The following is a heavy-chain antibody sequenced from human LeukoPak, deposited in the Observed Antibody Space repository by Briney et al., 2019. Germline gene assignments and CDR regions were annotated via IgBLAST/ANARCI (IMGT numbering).Heavy chain of an antibody. Sequence: GGSLRLSCAASGFTFSNYNMNWVRQAPGKGLEWVSSISRSSSYIHYADSVKGRFTISRDNAKNSLYLQMNSLRAEDTALYYCAKDILATVTTDWYFDLWGRGTLVTVSS. CDR2: ISRSSSYI. CDR1: GFTFSNYN. V-gene: IGHV3-21*04. D-gene: IGHD4-17*01. CDR3: AKDILATVTTDWYFDL. J-gene: IGHJ2*01.